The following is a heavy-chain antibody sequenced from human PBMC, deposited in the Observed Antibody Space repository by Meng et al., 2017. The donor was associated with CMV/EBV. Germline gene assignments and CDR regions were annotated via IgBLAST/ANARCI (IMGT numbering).Heavy chain of an antibody. D-gene: IGHD2-15*01. CDR3: ARSMVVAGDWFDP. V-gene: IGHV4-4*07. CDR2: IYTSGST. J-gene: IGHJ5*02. CDR1: GGAIRSYY. Sequence: PQGPGPGLVKPSETLSLPCTVSGGAIRSYYWSWIRQPAGKGLEWIGRIYTSGSTNYNPSLKSRVTMSVDTSKNQFSLKLSSVTAADTAVYYCARSMVVAGDWFDPWGQGTLVTVSS.